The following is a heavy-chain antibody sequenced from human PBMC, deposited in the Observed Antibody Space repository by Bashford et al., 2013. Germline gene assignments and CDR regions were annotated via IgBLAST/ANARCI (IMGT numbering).Heavy chain of an antibody. D-gene: IGHD4-23*01. CDR2: SIPWEH. Sequence: DPWSLYLSLSLVGVHHVVTTGGWDPXGPHGRDWSGLALSIPWEHFLHPSLKSRLTISVDTSKNQFSLKLSSVTAADTAVYYCARGGDYGGNSSKFVLDNWGHGTLVTVSS. CDR3: ARGGDYGGNSSKFVLDN. CDR1: VGVHHVVTT. J-gene: IGHJ4*01. V-gene: IGHV4-59*07.